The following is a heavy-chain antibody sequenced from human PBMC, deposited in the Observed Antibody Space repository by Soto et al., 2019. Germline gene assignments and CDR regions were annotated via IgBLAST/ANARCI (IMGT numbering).Heavy chain of an antibody. Sequence: EVQLAVSGGGLVPPGGSLRLSCAASAFSFSDHYVDWVRQAPGKGLEWVGRSRSKSNNYTALYAATAKGRFTISRDDSRSSLSLQMNSLRTEDTAVYYFGVSSGPPYHYAMDVWAQGTTVIVSS. CDR2: SRSKSNNYTA. CDR1: AFSFSDHY. D-gene: IGHD6-25*01. V-gene: IGHV3-72*01. J-gene: IGHJ6*02. CDR3: GVSSGPPYHYAMDV.